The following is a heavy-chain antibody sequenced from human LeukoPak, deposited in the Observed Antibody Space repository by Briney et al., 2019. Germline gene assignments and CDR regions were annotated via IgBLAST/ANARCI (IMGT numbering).Heavy chain of an antibody. V-gene: IGHV4-39*01. CDR1: GGSISSSSYY. CDR2: IYYSGST. J-gene: IGHJ5*02. CDR3: ALGDYDFGSGYLKYNWFDP. Sequence: SETLSLTCTVTGGSISSSSYYWGWIRQPPGKGLEWIGSIYYSGSTYYNPSLKSRVTISVDTSKNQFSLKLSSVTAADTAVYYCALGDYDFGSGYLKYNWFDPWGQGTLVTVSS. D-gene: IGHD3-3*01.